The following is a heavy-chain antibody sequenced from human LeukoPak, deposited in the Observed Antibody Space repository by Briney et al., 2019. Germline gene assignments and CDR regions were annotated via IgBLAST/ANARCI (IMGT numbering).Heavy chain of an antibody. CDR3: ARGLPSYGDYVDYYFYMDV. Sequence: PSETLSLTCTVSGDSISGFYWSWIRQPAGHGLQWIGRISTSGSTNYHPSPKSRVTMSLYRSTSQFSLTVRTVTAADPALYHCARGLPSYGDYVDYYFYMDVWGKGTTVTVSS. CDR1: GDSISGFY. D-gene: IGHD4-17*01. J-gene: IGHJ6*03. CDR2: ISTSGST. V-gene: IGHV4-4*07.